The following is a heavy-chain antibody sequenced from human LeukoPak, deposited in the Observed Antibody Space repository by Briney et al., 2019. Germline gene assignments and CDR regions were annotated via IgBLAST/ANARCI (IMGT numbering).Heavy chain of an antibody. CDR2: ISSSSSTI. V-gene: IGHV3-48*01. Sequence: PGGSLRLSCAASGFTFSPYNMNWVRQAPGKGLEWISYISSSSSTISYADSVKGRFTISRDNAENSLYLQMNSLRAEDTAVYYCARVNGALYYFDYWGQGTLVPVSS. CDR1: GFTFSPYN. J-gene: IGHJ4*02. D-gene: IGHD1-26*01. CDR3: ARVNGALYYFDY.